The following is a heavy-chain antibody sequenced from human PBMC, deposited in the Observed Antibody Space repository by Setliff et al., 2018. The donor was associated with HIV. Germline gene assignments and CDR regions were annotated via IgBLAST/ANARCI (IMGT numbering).Heavy chain of an antibody. CDR3: VRGSGYYYLDN. D-gene: IGHD3-22*01. CDR1: GFIFSSYA. V-gene: IGHV3-23*01. J-gene: IGHJ4*02. CDR2: ISGSGANT. Sequence: GGSLRLSCAASGFIFSSYAMSWVRQAPGKGLEWVSAISGSGANTYYADSVKGRFTISRVNSKNTLYLQMNSLSADDTAVYYCVRGSGYYYLDNWGQGALVTVSS.